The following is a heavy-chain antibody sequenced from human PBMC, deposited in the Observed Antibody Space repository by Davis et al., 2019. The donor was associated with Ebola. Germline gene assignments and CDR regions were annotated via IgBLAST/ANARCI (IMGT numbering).Heavy chain of an antibody. J-gene: IGHJ6*04. CDR2: INSDGSST. D-gene: IGHD6-19*01. V-gene: IGHV3-74*01. CDR3: AKELRQGIAVAGLPYYYYGMDV. Sequence: GESLKISCAASGFTFSSYWMHWVRQAPGKGLVWVSRINSDGSSTSYADSVKGRFTISRDNSKNTLYLQMNSLRAEDTAVYYCAKELRQGIAVAGLPYYYYGMDVWGKGTTVTVSS. CDR1: GFTFSSYW.